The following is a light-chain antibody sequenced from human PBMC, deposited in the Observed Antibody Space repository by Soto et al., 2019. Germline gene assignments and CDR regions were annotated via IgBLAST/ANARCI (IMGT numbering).Light chain of an antibody. CDR2: EVN. CDR3: TSYGGRDNLM. J-gene: IGLJ3*02. V-gene: IGLV2-8*01. CDR1: SSGIGAYNY. Sequence: QSVLTQPPSASGSPGQSVTISCTGTSSGIGAYNYVSWFQQHPGEAPKLIISEVNKRPSGVPDRFSGSKSGNTASLTVSGLQAEDEADYYCTSYGGRDNLMFGGGTKLTGL.